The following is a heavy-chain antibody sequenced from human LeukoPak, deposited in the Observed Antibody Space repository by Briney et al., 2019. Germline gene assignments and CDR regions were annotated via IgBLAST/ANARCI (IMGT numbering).Heavy chain of an antibody. V-gene: IGHV4-39*07. CDR2: IYYSGRT. CDR3: ARDGDTSSPGVLE. J-gene: IGHJ4*02. D-gene: IGHD3-10*01. CDR1: GGSISSSSYY. Sequence: PSETLSLTCTVSGGSISSSSYYWGWIRQPPGKGLEWIGSIYYSGRTYYNPSLKSRVTISVDTSKNQFSLKLSSVTVADTAVYYCARDGDTSSPGVLEWGQGTLVTVSS.